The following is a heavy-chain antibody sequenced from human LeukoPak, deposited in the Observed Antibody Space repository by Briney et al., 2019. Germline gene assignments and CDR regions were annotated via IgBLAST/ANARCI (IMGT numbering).Heavy chain of an antibody. CDR3: ARDPSSFGGRFDP. D-gene: IGHD3-10*01. J-gene: IGHJ5*02. CDR1: GCSISSNY. Sequence: SETLSRNCTVSGCSISSNYWNWIRQPAGKGLGWIGRLYSSGSTNYNPSLKSRVTMSVDTSKNQFPLKLSSVTAADTAVYYCARDPSSFGGRFDPWGQGTLVAVSS. CDR2: LYSSGST. V-gene: IGHV4-4*07.